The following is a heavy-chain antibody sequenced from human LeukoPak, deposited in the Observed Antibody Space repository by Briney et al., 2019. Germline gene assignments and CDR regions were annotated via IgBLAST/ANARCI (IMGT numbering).Heavy chain of an antibody. Sequence: PSETLSLTCTVSGVSITSSSYYWAWIRQSPGKGLEWTGSIYYSGSTYFNPSLKSRVTMSVDTSENQFSLKLTSVTAADTALYYCARTGRFGVASWFDPWGQGTLITVSS. V-gene: IGHV4-39*01. J-gene: IGHJ5*02. CDR2: IYYSGST. CDR1: GVSITSSSYY. D-gene: IGHD3-3*01. CDR3: ARTGRFGVASWFDP.